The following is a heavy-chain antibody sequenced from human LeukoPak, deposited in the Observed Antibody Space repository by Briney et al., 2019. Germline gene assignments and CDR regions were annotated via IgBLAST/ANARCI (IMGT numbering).Heavy chain of an antibody. J-gene: IGHJ4*02. V-gene: IGHV3-53*01. Sequence: GGSLRLSCAASGFTVSSNYMSWVRQAPGKGLEWVSVIYSGGSTYYADSVKGRFTISRDNSKNTLYLQMNSLRAEDTAVYYCARGLPYYYDSSGYHYYFDCWGQGTLVTVSS. CDR3: ARGLPYYYDSSGYHYYFDC. CDR1: GFTVSSNY. D-gene: IGHD3-22*01. CDR2: IYSGGST.